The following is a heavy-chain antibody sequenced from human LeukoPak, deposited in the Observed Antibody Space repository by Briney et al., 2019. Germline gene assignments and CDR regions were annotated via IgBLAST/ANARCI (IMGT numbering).Heavy chain of an antibody. J-gene: IGHJ4*02. CDR3: ARSEGQQLVPY. D-gene: IGHD6-13*01. CDR2: IIPILGIA. Sequence: SVKVSCKASGGTFSSYAISWLRQAPGQGLEWMGRIIPILGIANYAQKFQGRVTITADKSTSTAYMELSSLRSEDTAVYYCARSEGQQLVPYWGQGTLVTVSS. CDR1: GGTFSSYA. V-gene: IGHV1-69*04.